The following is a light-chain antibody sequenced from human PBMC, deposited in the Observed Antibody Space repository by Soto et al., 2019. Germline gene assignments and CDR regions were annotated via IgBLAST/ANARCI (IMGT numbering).Light chain of an antibody. CDR2: ENK. CDR1: SSNIGAGYD. J-gene: IGLJ3*02. V-gene: IGLV1-40*01. Sequence: QSVLTQPPSVSGAPGQRVTISCTGSSSNIGAGYDVHWYQQLPGTAPKLLIYENKNRPSGVPDRFSGSKSGTSASLAITGLQAEDEADYYCQSYDSNLSDWVFGGGTQLTVL. CDR3: QSYDSNLSDWV.